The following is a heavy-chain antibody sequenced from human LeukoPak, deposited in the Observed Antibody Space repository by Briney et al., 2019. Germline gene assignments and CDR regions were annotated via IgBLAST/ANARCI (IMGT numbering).Heavy chain of an antibody. Sequence: PGGSLRLSCAASGFTFSSYSMNWVRQAPGKGLEWVSSISSSSSYIYYADSVKGRFTISRDNAKNSLYLQMNSLRAEDTAVYYCAGDLSGIAAAGRGDWFDPWGQGTLVTVSS. CDR3: AGDLSGIAAAGRGDWFDP. V-gene: IGHV3-21*01. CDR2: ISSSSSYI. CDR1: GFTFSSYS. J-gene: IGHJ5*02. D-gene: IGHD6-13*01.